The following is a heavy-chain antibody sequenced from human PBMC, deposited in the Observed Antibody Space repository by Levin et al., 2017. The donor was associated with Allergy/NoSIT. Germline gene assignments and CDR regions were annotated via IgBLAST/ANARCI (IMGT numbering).Heavy chain of an antibody. J-gene: IGHJ5*02. D-gene: IGHD3-3*01. Sequence: SPTLSLPCAVYGGSFRGSYWSWIRQSPGKGLEWIGEITHTGGTNYNPSLKSRVTMSVDTSKNQFSLKLTSVTAADTAVYYCARGRRYDFWSDYYRWFDPWGQGTLVTVSS. CDR2: ITHTGGT. V-gene: IGHV4-34*01. CDR1: GGSFRGSY. CDR3: ARGRRYDFWSDYYRWFDP.